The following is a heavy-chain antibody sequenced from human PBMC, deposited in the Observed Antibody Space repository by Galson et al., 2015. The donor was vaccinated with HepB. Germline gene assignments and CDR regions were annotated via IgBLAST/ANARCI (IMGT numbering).Heavy chain of an antibody. D-gene: IGHD2-2*01. CDR2: ISSSSSYI. Sequence: SLRLSCAASGFTFSSYSMNWVRQAPGKGLEWVSSISSSSSYIYYADSVKGRFTISRDNSKNTLYLQMNSLRAEDTAAYYCARRARVPAAIFSQPGMDVWGQGTTVTVSS. J-gene: IGHJ6*02. V-gene: IGHV3-21*01. CDR3: ARRARVPAAIFSQPGMDV. CDR1: GFTFSSYS.